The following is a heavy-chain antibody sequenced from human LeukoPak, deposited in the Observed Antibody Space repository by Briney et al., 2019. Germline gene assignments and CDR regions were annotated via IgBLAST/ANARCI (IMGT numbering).Heavy chain of an antibody. D-gene: IGHD2-2*01. CDR3: ARMYCSSTSCYYYYYYGMDV. V-gene: IGHV1-8*01. CDR2: MNPNSGNT. Sequence: ASVKVSCKASGYTFTSYDINWVRQATGQGLEWMGWMNPNSGNTGYAQKFQGRVTMTRNTSISTAYMELSSLRSEDTAVYYCARMYCSSTSCYYYYYYGMDVWGQGTTVTVSS. J-gene: IGHJ6*02. CDR1: GYTFTSYD.